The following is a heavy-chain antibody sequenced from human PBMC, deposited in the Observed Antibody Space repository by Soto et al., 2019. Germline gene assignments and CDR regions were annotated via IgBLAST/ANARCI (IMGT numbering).Heavy chain of an antibody. D-gene: IGHD3-22*01. J-gene: IGHJ4*02. CDR1: GYSFAGYW. Sequence: GASLKISWKGSGYSFAGYWSTWVRQKPGKGLEWMGRIDPSDSQTYYSTSFRGHVTISATKSITTVFLQWSSLRASDTAMYYCARQIYDSDTGPNFQYYFDSWSQGTPVTVSS. CDR3: ARQIYDSDTGPNFQYYFDS. V-gene: IGHV5-10-1*01. CDR2: IDPSDSQT.